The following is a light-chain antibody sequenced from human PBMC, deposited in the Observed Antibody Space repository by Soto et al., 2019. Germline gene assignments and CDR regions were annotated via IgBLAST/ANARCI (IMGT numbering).Light chain of an antibody. Sequence: DIPMTQSPSTLSASVGDRVTITCRASQSISSWLAWYQQKPGKAPNLLIYKASSLESGVPSMFSGSGSGTEFTLTISSLQPDDFATYYCQQYNSYPLTFGGGTKVEIK. CDR2: KAS. CDR1: QSISSW. CDR3: QQYNSYPLT. J-gene: IGKJ4*01. V-gene: IGKV1-5*03.